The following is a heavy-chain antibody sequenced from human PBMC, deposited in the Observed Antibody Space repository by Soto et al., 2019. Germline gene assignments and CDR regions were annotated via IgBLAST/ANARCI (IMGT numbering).Heavy chain of an antibody. D-gene: IGHD1-1*01. CDR1: GFTISSNA. CDR2: ISDRGDTT. Sequence: GGSLRLSCAASGFTISSNAMYWVRQAPGKGLEWVSAISDRGDTTHYADSVKGRFTISRDTSKNTLYLQLNTLRADDTAVYYCAKDRPGTTSFDYWGQGTLVTVSS. CDR3: AKDRPGTTSFDY. V-gene: IGHV3-23*01. J-gene: IGHJ4*02.